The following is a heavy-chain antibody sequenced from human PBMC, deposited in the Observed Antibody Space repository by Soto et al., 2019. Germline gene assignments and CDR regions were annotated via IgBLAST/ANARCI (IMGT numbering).Heavy chain of an antibody. CDR1: GFTFSYYA. CDR2: IKQDGSEK. Sequence: GGSLRLSCAASGFTFSYYAMHWVRQAPGKGLEWVANIKQDGSEKYYVDSVKGRFTISRDNAKNSLYLQMNSLRAEDTAVYYCARGVYYYDSSGYYLRSYYYYGMDVWGQGTTVTVSS. V-gene: IGHV3-7*01. J-gene: IGHJ6*02. D-gene: IGHD3-22*01. CDR3: ARGVYYYDSSGYYLRSYYYYGMDV.